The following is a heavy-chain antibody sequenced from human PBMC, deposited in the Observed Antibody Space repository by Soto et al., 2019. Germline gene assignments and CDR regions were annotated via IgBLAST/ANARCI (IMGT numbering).Heavy chain of an antibody. D-gene: IGHD6-13*01. V-gene: IGHV3-30*03. CDR1: GFTFSNFA. CDR3: ARRIPGSGPYGAFDL. J-gene: IGHJ3*01. Sequence: QVQLVESGGGVVQPGRSLRVSCVASGFTFSNFAMYWVRQAPGKGLEWVALISHDGDNQYYADSLKGRFTVSRDNSKNALYLQITSPRPDDTAIYYGARRIPGSGPYGAFDLWGQGTMVTVSS. CDR2: ISHDGDNQ.